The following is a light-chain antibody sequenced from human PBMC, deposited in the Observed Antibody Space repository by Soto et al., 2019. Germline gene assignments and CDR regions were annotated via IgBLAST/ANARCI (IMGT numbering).Light chain of an antibody. CDR1: QNIDSW. CDR3: QHDNRYGT. CDR2: HAS. J-gene: IGKJ1*01. V-gene: IGKV1-5*01. Sequence: DIQMTQSPSSLPASVGDTVTITCRASQNIDSWVAWYQQKSGKAPKLLIYHASSLATGVPSSFSGSGAGTDFPPTTSSQTHDYVASHYRQHDNRYGTFGQGTKVDIK.